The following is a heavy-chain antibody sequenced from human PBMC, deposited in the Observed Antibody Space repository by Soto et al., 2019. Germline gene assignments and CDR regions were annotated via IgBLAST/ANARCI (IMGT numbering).Heavy chain of an antibody. CDR3: ATSYDSGFDP. D-gene: IGHD5-12*01. J-gene: IGHJ5*02. CDR1: GYIFTSYA. Sequence: ASVKVSCKASGYIFTSYAMQWVRQAPGQGLEWMGWISVNNGNTNYAPKFQGRVTMTTDTSTSTAYMELRSLRSDDTAVDYWATSYDSGFDPWGQGTLVTVSS. V-gene: IGHV1-18*04. CDR2: ISVNNGNT.